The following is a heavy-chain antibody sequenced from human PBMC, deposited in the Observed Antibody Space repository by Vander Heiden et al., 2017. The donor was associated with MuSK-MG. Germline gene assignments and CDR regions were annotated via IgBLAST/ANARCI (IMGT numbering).Heavy chain of an antibody. CDR2: IIPIFGTA. CDR1: GGPFSRYA. J-gene: IGHJ4*02. CDR3: ANYAGGYSSSWPSVY. D-gene: IGHD6-13*01. V-gene: IGHV1-69*06. Sequence: QVQLVQSGAEVKKPGSSVKVPCKALGGPFSRYAISWGRQAPGQGLEWMGGIIPIFGTANYAQKFQGRVTITADKSTSTAYMELSSLRSEDTAVYYCANYAGGYSSSWPSVYWGQGTLVTVSS.